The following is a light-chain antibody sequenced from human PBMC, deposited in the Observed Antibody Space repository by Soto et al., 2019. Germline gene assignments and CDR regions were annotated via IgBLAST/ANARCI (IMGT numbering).Light chain of an antibody. CDR1: QSVSRY. CDR3: QQYGSSRFT. V-gene: IGKV3-20*01. Sequence: EIVLTQSPVTPSLSPRGKATLSCGARQSVSRYLAWYQQKPDQAPRLLIYDAFNRATGIPARFSGTGSATDFTLTISRLEPEDFAVYYCQQYGSSRFTFGQGTRLEI. CDR2: DAF. J-gene: IGKJ5*01.